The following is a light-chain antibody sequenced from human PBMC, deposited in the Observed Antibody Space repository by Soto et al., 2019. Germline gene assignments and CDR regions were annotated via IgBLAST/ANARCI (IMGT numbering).Light chain of an antibody. Sequence: EIVLTQSPATLSLSPGERATLSCRASQSVSSYLAWYQQKPGQAPRLLIYDASNRATGIPARFSGSGCGTDFTLTISSLEPEAFAVYYCQQRSNWLTFGGGTKVEIK. J-gene: IGKJ4*01. CDR1: QSVSSY. CDR2: DAS. CDR3: QQRSNWLT. V-gene: IGKV3-11*01.